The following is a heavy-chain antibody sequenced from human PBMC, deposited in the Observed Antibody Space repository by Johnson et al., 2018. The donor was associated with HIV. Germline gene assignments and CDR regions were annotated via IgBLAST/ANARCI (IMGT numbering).Heavy chain of an antibody. CDR3: ARGQGGAIPHDAFDI. D-gene: IGHD3-16*01. Sequence: QVQLVESGGGVVQPGRSLRLSCAASGFTFSSYGMAWVRQAPGKGLEWVTVISFAGVKKYYADSVKGRFTISRNNAKNSLFLQMNSLRTEDTGVYYCARGQGGAIPHDAFDIWGQGTMVTVSS. CDR2: ISFAGVKK. V-gene: IGHV3-33*08. CDR1: GFTFSSYG. J-gene: IGHJ3*02.